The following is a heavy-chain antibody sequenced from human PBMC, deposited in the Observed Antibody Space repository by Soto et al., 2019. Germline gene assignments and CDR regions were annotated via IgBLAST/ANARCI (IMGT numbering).Heavy chain of an antibody. J-gene: IGHJ4*02. Sequence: EVQLLESGGGLVQPGGSLRLSCAASGFTFSIYAMNWVRQAPGKGLEWVSAISGSGGSTYYADSVKGRFTFSRDNSKNTLYLQMNSLRAEDTAVYYCAKDRWGSSGYYYSVYWGQGTLVTVSS. CDR3: AKDRWGSSGYYYSVY. V-gene: IGHV3-23*01. CDR1: GFTFSIYA. CDR2: ISGSGGST. D-gene: IGHD3-22*01.